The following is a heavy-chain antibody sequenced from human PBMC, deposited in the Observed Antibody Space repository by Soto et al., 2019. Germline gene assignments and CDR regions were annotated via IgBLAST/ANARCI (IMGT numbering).Heavy chain of an antibody. CDR2: IYYSGST. CDR1: GGSISSGDYY. CDR3: ARDGHGVREAVDY. Sequence: QVQLQESGPGLVKPSQPLSLTCTVSGGSISSGDYYWSWIRQPPGKGLEWIGYIYYSGSTYYNPSLKSRVTISVDTSKNQFSLKLSSVTAADTAVYYCARDGHGVREAVDYWGQGTLLTVSS. J-gene: IGHJ4*02. D-gene: IGHD1-26*01. V-gene: IGHV4-30-4*01.